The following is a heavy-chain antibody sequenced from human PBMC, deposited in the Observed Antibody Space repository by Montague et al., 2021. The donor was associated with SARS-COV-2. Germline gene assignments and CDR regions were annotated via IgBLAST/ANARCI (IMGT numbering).Heavy chain of an antibody. CDR1: GGSISSYY. Sequence: SETRSLTCTVSGGSISSYYWNWIRQSAGKGLEWIGRIYTSGSTNYDPSLKSRVTMSVDTSKNQFSLKLSSVTAADTAVYYCARGALFHDSSGYYSDAFDIWGQGTMVTVSS. J-gene: IGHJ3*02. CDR2: IYTSGST. D-gene: IGHD3-22*01. CDR3: ARGALFHDSSGYYSDAFDI. V-gene: IGHV4-4*07.